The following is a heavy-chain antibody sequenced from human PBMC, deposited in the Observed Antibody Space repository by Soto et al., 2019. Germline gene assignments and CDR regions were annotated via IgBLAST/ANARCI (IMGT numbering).Heavy chain of an antibody. J-gene: IGHJ4*02. CDR3: TRGRKVNEY. V-gene: IGHV1-3*01. D-gene: IGHD3-22*01. CDR1: VYTYTGYA. Sequence: ASVKLSCKGSVYTYTGYAMHWGRQAPGQRLEWMGWINAGNGNTNYAQKLQGRVTMTTDTSTSTAYMGLRSLRSDDKAVYYCTRGRKVNEYWGQGTLVTVSS. CDR2: INAGNGNT.